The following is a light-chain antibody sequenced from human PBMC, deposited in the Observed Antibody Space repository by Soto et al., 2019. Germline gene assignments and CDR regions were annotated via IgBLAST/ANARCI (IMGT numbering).Light chain of an antibody. V-gene: IGLV1-40*01. CDR3: QSYDSTLSARDV. CDR1: TSNIGAPYD. J-gene: IGLJ1*01. Sequence: QSVLTQPPSVSGAPGQRVSISCTGSTSNIGAPYDVHWYQHLPGTAPKLLIYGDNNRPSGVPDRFSGSKSGTSASLAITRLQAEDEADYYCQSYDSTLSARDVFGTGTKLTVL. CDR2: GDN.